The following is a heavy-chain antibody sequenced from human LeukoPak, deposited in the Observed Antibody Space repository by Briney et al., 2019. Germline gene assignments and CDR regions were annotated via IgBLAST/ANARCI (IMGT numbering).Heavy chain of an antibody. Sequence: GGSLRLSCAASGFTFSSYWMSWVRQAPGKGLEGVANIKQDGSEEYYVDSVKGRFTISRDNAKNSLYLQMNSLRAEDTAVYYCAGTPLWFGELLLDYWGQGTLVTVSS. CDR1: GFTFSSYW. J-gene: IGHJ4*02. V-gene: IGHV3-7*03. D-gene: IGHD3-10*01. CDR2: IKQDGSEE. CDR3: AGTPLWFGELLLDY.